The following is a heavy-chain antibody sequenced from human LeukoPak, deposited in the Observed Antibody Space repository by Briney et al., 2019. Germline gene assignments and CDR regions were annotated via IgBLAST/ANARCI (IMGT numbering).Heavy chain of an antibody. J-gene: IGHJ4*02. CDR3: AKSITLNFFGAFDY. D-gene: IGHD3-22*01. V-gene: IGHV3-20*04. Sequence: SGGSLRLSCAASGFTFSDYYMSWIRQAPGKGLEWVSGINWNSGSTGYADSVKGRFTISRDNARNSVYLQMNSLRADDMALYYCAKSITLNFFGAFDYWGQGTLVTVSS. CDR2: INWNSGST. CDR1: GFTFSDYY.